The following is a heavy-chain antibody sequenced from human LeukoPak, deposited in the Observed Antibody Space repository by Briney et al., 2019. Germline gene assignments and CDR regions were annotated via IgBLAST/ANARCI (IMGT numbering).Heavy chain of an antibody. J-gene: IGHJ4*02. CDR1: GYTFTSYY. Sequence: ASVKVSCKASGYTFTSYYMHWVRQAPGQGLEWMGIINPSGGSTSYAQKFQGRVTMTRDTSTSTVYMELSSLRSEDTAVYYCARGKWFGELNESGFDYWGQGTLVTVSS. D-gene: IGHD3-10*01. CDR2: INPSGGST. V-gene: IGHV1-46*01. CDR3: ARGKWFGELNESGFDY.